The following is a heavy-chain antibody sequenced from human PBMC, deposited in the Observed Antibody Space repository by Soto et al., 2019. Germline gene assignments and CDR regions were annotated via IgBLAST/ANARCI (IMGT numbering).Heavy chain of an antibody. J-gene: IGHJ4*02. Sequence: SETLSLTCAVSGGSISSSNWWSWVRQPPGKGLEWIGEIYHSGSTNYNPSLKSQVTISVDKSKNQFSLKLSSVTAADTAVYYCASLIMITFGGVIARDYWGQGTLVTVSS. CDR1: GGSISSSNW. CDR2: IYHSGST. CDR3: ASLIMITFGGVIARDY. V-gene: IGHV4-4*02. D-gene: IGHD3-16*02.